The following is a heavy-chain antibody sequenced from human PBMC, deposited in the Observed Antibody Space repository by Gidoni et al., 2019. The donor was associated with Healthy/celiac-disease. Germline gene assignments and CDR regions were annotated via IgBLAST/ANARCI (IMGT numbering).Heavy chain of an antibody. D-gene: IGHD6-13*01. CDR3: TTVRDSSSWY. Sequence: VQMLEPGGGLVKHSASLRLSCAASGCTFSNAWRSWVRQAPGKGLEWVGRIKSKPDGGTTDYAAPVKGRFTISRDDSKNTLYLQMNSLKTEDTAVYYCTTVRDSSSWYWGQGTLVTVSS. V-gene: IGHV3-15*01. J-gene: IGHJ4*02. CDR1: GCTFSNAW. CDR2: IKSKPDGGTT.